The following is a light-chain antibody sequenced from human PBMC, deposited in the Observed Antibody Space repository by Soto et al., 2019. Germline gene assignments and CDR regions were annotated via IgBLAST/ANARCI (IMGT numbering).Light chain of an antibody. CDR2: DGS. V-gene: IGKV3-11*01. CDR3: QQRRSWPLT. CDR1: QSISSY. J-gene: IGKJ4*01. Sequence: EIVLTQSPATLSLSPGERATLSCRASQSISSYLAWYQQKPGQAPRLLIYDGSNGATGIPARFSGSGSETDFTLTISSLEPEDFASYYCQQRRSWPLTFGGGTKVDIK.